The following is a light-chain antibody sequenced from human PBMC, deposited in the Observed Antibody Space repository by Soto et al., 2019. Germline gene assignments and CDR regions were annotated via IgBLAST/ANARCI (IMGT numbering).Light chain of an antibody. CDR2: GAS. V-gene: IGKV3-20*01. CDR3: QQYGRSPPVT. CDR1: QSVSSNY. J-gene: IGKJ3*01. Sequence: EIVLTQSPGTLSLSPGERAILSCRASQSVSSNYLAWYQQKPGQAPRLLIYGASSRATGIQDRFSGSGSGIDFTLTISRLEPEDFAVYYCQQYGRSPPVTFGPGTKVDIK.